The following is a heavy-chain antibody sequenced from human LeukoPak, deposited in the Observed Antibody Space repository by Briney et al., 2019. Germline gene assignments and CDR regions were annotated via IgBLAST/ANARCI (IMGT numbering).Heavy chain of an antibody. CDR3: ASIYSSSSRRVDY. CDR1: GGSISGYY. D-gene: IGHD6-6*01. J-gene: IGHJ4*02. Sequence: PSETLSLTCTVSGGSISGYYWSWIRQPPGKGLEWIGYIYYSGSTNHNPSLKSRVTISVDTSKNQFSLKLSSVTAADTAVYYCASIYSSSSRRVDYWGQGTLVTVSS. V-gene: IGHV4-59*01. CDR2: IYYSGST.